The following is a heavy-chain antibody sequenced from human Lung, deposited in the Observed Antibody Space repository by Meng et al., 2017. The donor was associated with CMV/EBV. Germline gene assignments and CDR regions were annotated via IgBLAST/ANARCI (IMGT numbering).Heavy chain of an antibody. CDR1: GGTFSSYA. V-gene: IGHV1-69*10. CDR3: ARAIIRGVPAVDYYYGMDF. CDR2: IIPILGIA. D-gene: IGHD2-2*01. Sequence: SVXVSXKASGGTFSSYAISWVRQAPGQGLEWMGGIIPILGIANYAQKFQGRVTITADKSTSTAYMELSSLRSEDTAVYYCARAIIRGVPAVDYYYGMDFWXQGTTVTVSS. J-gene: IGHJ6*02.